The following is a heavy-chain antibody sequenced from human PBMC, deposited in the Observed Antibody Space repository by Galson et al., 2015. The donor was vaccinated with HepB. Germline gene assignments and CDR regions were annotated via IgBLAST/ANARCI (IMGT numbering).Heavy chain of an antibody. J-gene: IGHJ3*02. CDR3: AKDTSARFLDAFDI. CDR2: ISWNSGSI. CDR1: GFTFDDYA. V-gene: IGHV3-9*01. D-gene: IGHD3-3*01. Sequence: LRLSCAASGFTFDDYAMHWVRQAPGKGLEWVSGISWNSGSIGYADSVKGRFTISRDNAKNSLYLQMNSLRAEDTALYYCAKDTSARFLDAFDIWGQGTKVTVSS.